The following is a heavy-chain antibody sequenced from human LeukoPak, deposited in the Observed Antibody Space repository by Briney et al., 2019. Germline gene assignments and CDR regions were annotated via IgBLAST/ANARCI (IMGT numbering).Heavy chain of an antibody. CDR1: GYTFTSYA. CDR3: ATQIAVAGITYFDY. CDR2: INTNTGNP. D-gene: IGHD6-19*01. Sequence: ASVKVSCKASGYTFTSYAMNWVRQAPGQGLEWMGWINTNTGNPTYAQGFTGRFVFSLDTSVCTAYLQISSLKAEDTAVYYCATQIAVAGITYFDYWGQGTLVTVSS. J-gene: IGHJ4*02. V-gene: IGHV7-4-1*02.